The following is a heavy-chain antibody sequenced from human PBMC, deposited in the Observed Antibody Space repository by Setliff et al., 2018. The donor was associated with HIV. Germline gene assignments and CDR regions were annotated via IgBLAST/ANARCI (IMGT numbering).Heavy chain of an antibody. CDR1: GFTFSSYG. D-gene: IGHD1-20*01. Sequence: GGSLRLSCAASGFTFSSYGMHWVRQAPGKGLEWVSSITTDSNYIYHADSVKGRFIISRDNAKKSLYLQMNSLRAEDTALYYCARDYSRYTWNYFDYWGQGTLVTVSS. CDR3: ARDYSRYTWNYFDY. J-gene: IGHJ4*02. CDR2: ITTDSNYI. V-gene: IGHV3-21*04.